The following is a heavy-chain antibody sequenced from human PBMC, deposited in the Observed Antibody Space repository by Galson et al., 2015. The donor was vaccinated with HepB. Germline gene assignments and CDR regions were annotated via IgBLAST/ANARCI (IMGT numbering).Heavy chain of an antibody. Sequence: SVKVSCKASGYTFTSYGISWVRQAPGQGLEWMGWISAYNGNTNYAQKLQGRVTMTTDTSTSTAYMELRSLRSDDTAVYYCARDSGSGSYYHWFDPWGQGTLVTVSS. CDR3: ARDSGSGSYYHWFDP. V-gene: IGHV1-18*01. CDR2: ISAYNGNT. D-gene: IGHD3-10*01. CDR1: GYTFTSYG. J-gene: IGHJ5*02.